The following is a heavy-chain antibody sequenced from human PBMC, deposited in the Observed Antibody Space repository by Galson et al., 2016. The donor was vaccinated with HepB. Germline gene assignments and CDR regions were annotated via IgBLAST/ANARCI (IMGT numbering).Heavy chain of an antibody. CDR2: ISAYNGNT. D-gene: IGHD6-6*01. J-gene: IGHJ5*02. Sequence: SVKVSCKASGYTFNRYGISWVRQAPAQGFEWMGWISAYNGNTNYAQKFQGRVTMTTDTSTDTAYMELRSLRSDDAAVYYCARDRIAVRPGWFDPWGQGTQVTVSS. CDR1: GYTFNRYG. CDR3: ARDRIAVRPGWFDP. V-gene: IGHV1-18*01.